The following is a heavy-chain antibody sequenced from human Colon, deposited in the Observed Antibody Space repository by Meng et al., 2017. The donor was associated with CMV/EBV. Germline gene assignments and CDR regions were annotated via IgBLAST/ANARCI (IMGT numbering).Heavy chain of an antibody. J-gene: IGHJ4*02. CDR1: GYTFTGYY. CDR3: ARESSGWFDY. Sequence: GESLKISCATSGYTFTGYYMHWVRQAPGQGLEWMGWINPNSGGTNYAQKFQGRVTMTRDTSISTAYMELSRLRSDDTAVYYCARESSGWFDYWGQGTLVTVSS. CDR2: INPNSGGT. V-gene: IGHV1-2*02. D-gene: IGHD6-19*01.